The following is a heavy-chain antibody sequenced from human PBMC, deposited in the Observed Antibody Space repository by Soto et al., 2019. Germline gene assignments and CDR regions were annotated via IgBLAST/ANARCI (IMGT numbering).Heavy chain of an antibody. CDR2: ISYDGSNK. V-gene: IGHV3-30*18. D-gene: IGHD5-18*01. CDR3: AKEGGVYSYGDYYFDY. J-gene: IGHJ4*02. Sequence: PGGSLTLSCAASGFTFSSYGMHGGRQAPGKGLEGVAVISYDGSNKYYADSVKGRFTISRDNSKNTLYLQMNSLKAEDTAVYYCAKEGGVYSYGDYYFDYWGQGTLVTVSS. CDR1: GFTFSSYG.